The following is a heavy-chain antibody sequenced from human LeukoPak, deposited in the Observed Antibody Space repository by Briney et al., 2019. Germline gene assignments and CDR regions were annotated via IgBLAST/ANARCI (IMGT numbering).Heavy chain of an antibody. CDR1: GFTFSTYS. Sequence: GGSLRLSCAASGFTFSTYSMHWVRQGPGKGLVWVSRINADGSATSHADSVKGRFTISRANANNALYLQMNSLGAEDTAVYYCARGRGCAAFDIWGQGTMGTVS. CDR2: INADGSAT. J-gene: IGHJ3*02. V-gene: IGHV3-74*01. CDR3: ARGRGCAAFDI. D-gene: IGHD4/OR15-4a*01.